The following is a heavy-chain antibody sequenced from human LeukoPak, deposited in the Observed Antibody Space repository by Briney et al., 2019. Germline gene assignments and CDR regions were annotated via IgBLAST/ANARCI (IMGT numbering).Heavy chain of an antibody. Sequence: GGSLRLSCAASGFTFGSYDMHWVRQAPGKGLEWVAFVRYDGTNKYYADSVRGRFTISREDSKKTLYLQMNSLRAEDTAVYYCAKDGTGTFGYHYYMDVWGKGTTVTVSS. CDR1: GFTFGSYD. D-gene: IGHD1-1*01. CDR3: AKDGTGTFGYHYYMDV. J-gene: IGHJ6*03. CDR2: VRYDGTNK. V-gene: IGHV3-30*02.